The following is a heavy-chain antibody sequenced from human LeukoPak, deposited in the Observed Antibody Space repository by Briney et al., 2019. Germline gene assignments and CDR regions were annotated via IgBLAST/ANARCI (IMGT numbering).Heavy chain of an antibody. CDR3: ARDIYGDYDIDY. D-gene: IGHD4-17*01. J-gene: IGHJ4*02. CDR1: EFTVSGHY. CDR2: IYGSGAT. V-gene: IGHV3-53*01. Sequence: GGSLRLSCAASEFTVSGHYISWVRQAPGKGLEWVSVIYGSGATYYADSVKGRFTISRDNAKNSLYLQMNSLRAEDTAVYYCARDIYGDYDIDYWGQGTLVTVSS.